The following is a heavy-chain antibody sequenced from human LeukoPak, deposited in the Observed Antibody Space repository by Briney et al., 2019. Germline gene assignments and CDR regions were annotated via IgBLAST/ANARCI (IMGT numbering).Heavy chain of an antibody. CDR1: GGTFSSYA. D-gene: IGHD6-25*01. J-gene: IGHJ6*03. V-gene: IGHV1-69*13. Sequence: ASVKVSCKASGGTFSSYAISWVRQAPGQGLEWMGGIIPIFGTANYAQKFQGRVTITADESTSTAYMELRSLRSDDTAVYYCARVMESGFFDYYYYMDVWGKGTTVTVSS. CDR3: ARVMESGFFDYYYYMDV. CDR2: IIPIFGTA.